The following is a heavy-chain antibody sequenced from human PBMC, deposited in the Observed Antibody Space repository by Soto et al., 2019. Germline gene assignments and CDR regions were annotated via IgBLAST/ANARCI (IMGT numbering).Heavy chain of an antibody. CDR3: ATGLRLLYHY. V-gene: IGHV1-18*01. CDR2: ISAYNGNT. CDR1: GYTLTSYG. Sequence: GASVKVSCKASGYTLTSYGISWVRRVPGQGLEWMGWISAYNGNTNYAQKLQGRVTMTTDTSTSTAYMELRSLRSDDTAVYYCATGLRLLYHYWGQGTLVTVSS. J-gene: IGHJ4*02. D-gene: IGHD3-3*01.